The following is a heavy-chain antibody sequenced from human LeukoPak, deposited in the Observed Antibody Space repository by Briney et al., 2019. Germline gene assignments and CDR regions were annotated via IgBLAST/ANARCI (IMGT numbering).Heavy chain of an antibody. CDR3: ARVAPNYYYYGMDV. J-gene: IGHJ6*02. V-gene: IGHV4-59*01. Sequence: EASETLSLTCTVSGGSISSYYWSWIRQPPGKGREWIGYIYYSGSTNYNPSLKSRVTISVDTSKNQFSLKLSSVTAADTAVYYCARVAPNYYYYGMDVWGQGTTVTVS. CDR2: IYYSGST. CDR1: GGSISSYY. D-gene: IGHD5-12*01.